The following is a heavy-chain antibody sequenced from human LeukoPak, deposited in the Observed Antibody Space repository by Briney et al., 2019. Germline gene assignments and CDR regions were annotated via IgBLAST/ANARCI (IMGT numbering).Heavy chain of an antibody. J-gene: IGHJ2*01. D-gene: IGHD6-13*01. CDR1: GYTLTELS. CDR2: FDPEDGVT. Sequence: ASVKVSCKVSGYTLTELSMHWVRQAPGKGLEWMGGFDPEDGVTIYAQKFQGRVTMTEDTSTDTAYMELSSLRSEDTAVYYCATANRSLAAAGHSNWYFDLWGRGALVTVSS. V-gene: IGHV1-24*01. CDR3: ATANRSLAAAGHSNWYFDL.